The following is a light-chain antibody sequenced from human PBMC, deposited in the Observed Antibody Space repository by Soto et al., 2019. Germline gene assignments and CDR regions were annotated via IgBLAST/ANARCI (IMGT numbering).Light chain of an antibody. Sequence: QSVLTQPPAASGTPGQRVTISCSGSSPNIGSNTVNWYQQLPGTAPKLLIYSYNQRPSGVPDRFSDSKSGTSASLAISGLQSEDEADYYCAAWDDSLSGYVFGTGTKLTVL. CDR1: SPNIGSNT. V-gene: IGLV1-44*01. CDR3: AAWDDSLSGYV. CDR2: SYN. J-gene: IGLJ1*01.